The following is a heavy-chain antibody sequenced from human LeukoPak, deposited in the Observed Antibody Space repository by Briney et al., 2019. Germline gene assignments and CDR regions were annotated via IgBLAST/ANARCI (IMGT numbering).Heavy chain of an antibody. V-gene: IGHV4-59*01. D-gene: IGHD2-2*02. Sequence: SETLPHTCTVSGASISGDYWSWIRQPPGKGLEWIGYIYYSGTTKYNPSLMSRVTISVDTSKNQVSLNLRSVTAADTAVYYCVRGGCSSCYIRHWGQGTLVTVSS. CDR3: VRGGCSSCYIRH. CDR2: IYYSGTT. CDR1: GASISGDY. J-gene: IGHJ4*02.